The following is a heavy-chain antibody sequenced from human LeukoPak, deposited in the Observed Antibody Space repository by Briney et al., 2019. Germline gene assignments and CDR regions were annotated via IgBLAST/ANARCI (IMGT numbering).Heavy chain of an antibody. D-gene: IGHD1-1*01. CDR2: INGGGGST. CDR3: AKRRTGTTGSDWFDP. CDR1: GFTFSNSA. V-gene: IGHV3-23*01. Sequence: GGSLRLSCAASGFTFSNSAMSWVRKAPGKGLEWVSAINGGGGSTYYADSVKGRFTISRDNSKNMVYLQMNSLRAEDTAVYYCAKRRTGTTGSDWFDPWGQGTLVTVSS. J-gene: IGHJ5*02.